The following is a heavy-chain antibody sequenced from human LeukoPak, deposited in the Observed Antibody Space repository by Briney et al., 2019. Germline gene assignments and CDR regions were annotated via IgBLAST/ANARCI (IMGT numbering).Heavy chain of an antibody. J-gene: IGHJ4*02. D-gene: IGHD6-13*01. Sequence: PSETLSLTCTVSGGSISSSSYSWGWIRQPPGKGLEWIGSIYYSGSTYYNPSLKSRVTISVDTSKNQFSLKLSSVTAADTAVYYCARSAAGTLETYYFDYWGQGTLVTVSS. CDR1: GGSISSSSYS. CDR3: ARSAAGTLETYYFDY. CDR2: IYYSGST. V-gene: IGHV4-39*07.